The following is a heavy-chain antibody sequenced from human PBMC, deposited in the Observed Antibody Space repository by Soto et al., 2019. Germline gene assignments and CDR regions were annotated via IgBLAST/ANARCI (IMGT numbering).Heavy chain of an antibody. CDR3: AKSGGTFYGRNYFDY. CDR2: ISGTGGTT. D-gene: IGHD2-15*01. Sequence: PGGSLRLSCAASGFTFTTSAISWVRQAPGKGLEWVSAISGTGGTTYYTDSVKGRFTISRDNSKNTLFLHMNSLRAEDSAVYYCAKSGGTFYGRNYFDYWGQGTLVTVSS. J-gene: IGHJ4*02. CDR1: GFTFTTSA. V-gene: IGHV3-23*01.